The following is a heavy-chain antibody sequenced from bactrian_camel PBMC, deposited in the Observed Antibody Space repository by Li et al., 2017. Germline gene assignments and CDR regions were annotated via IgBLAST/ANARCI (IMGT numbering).Heavy chain of an antibody. J-gene: IGHJ4*01. CDR3: TKALVSGAGMGGKYNY. CDR2: INSGGAST. D-gene: IGHD6*01. V-gene: IGHV3S31*01. Sequence: VQLVESGGGSVQPGGSLRLSCAASGFTFSIHAMSWVRQAPGKGLEWVSSINSGGASTYYADSVKGRFTISRDNAKNTLYLQLNSLKTEVTAMYYCTKALVSGAGMGGKYNYWGQGTQVTVS. CDR1: GFTFSIHA.